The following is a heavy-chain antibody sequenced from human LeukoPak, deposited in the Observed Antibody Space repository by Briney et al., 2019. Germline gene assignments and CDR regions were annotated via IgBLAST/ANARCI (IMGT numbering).Heavy chain of an antibody. CDR1: GFTFSSYA. J-gene: IGHJ4*02. V-gene: IGHV3-23*01. Sequence: PGGPLTLSCAASGFTFSSYAMTWVRQAPGKGLEWVSGISGSGGNTYYTDSVRGRLSISRDNSKNTLYLQVNSLRAEDTAVYYCAKDSPPYYYGSGSYNDYWGQGTLVTVSS. D-gene: IGHD3-10*01. CDR3: AKDSPPYYYGSGSYNDY. CDR2: ISGSGGNT.